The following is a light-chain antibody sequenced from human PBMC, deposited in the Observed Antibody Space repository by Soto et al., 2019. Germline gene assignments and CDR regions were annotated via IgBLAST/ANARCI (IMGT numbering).Light chain of an antibody. CDR3: QSADSSGTYRV. V-gene: IGLV3-25*03. Sequence: SYELTQPPSVSVSPGQTARIICSGDALAKQIAYWYQQKPGTAPVLVIYKDSERPSGIPERFSGSNSGTTVTLTISGVQAEDEADYYCQSADSSGTYRVFGGGTKLTVL. CDR2: KDS. CDR1: ALAKQI. J-gene: IGLJ2*01.